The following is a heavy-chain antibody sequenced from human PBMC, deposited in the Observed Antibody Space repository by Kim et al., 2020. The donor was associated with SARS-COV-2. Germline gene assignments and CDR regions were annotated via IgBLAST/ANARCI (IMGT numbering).Heavy chain of an antibody. CDR2: VRSSANTYSK. CDR1: GFTFSGSA. J-gene: IGHJ4*01. Sequence: GGSLRLSCAASGFTFSGSAMHWVRQAPGKGLEWVSRVRSSANTYSKAYAASVKVRITISRDDSKTTPYLQLNSLKTEATAEYYNTRVPGTTFNLLDAFD. CDR3: TRVPGTTFNLLDAFD. V-gene: IGHV3-73*01. D-gene: IGHD1-1*01.